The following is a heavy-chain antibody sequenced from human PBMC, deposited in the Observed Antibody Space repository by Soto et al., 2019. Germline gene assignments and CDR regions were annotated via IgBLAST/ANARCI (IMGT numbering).Heavy chain of an antibody. V-gene: IGHV1-3*05. D-gene: IGHD4-17*01. Sequence: QVQLVQSGAEEKKPGASVKVSCKASGYTFTSYAMHWVRQAPGQRLEWMGWINAGNGNTKYSQKFQGRVTITRDTXXSTAYMELSSLRSEDTAVYYCEREGTDSGDDWFDPWGQGTLVTVSS. CDR1: GYTFTSYA. CDR2: INAGNGNT. CDR3: EREGTDSGDDWFDP. J-gene: IGHJ5*02.